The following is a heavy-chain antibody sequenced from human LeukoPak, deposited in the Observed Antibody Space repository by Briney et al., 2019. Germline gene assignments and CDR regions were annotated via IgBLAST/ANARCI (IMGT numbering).Heavy chain of an antibody. CDR2: MSYDGSNK. CDR3: ARWRTVTGGGHYFDY. Sequence: GGSLRLSCAASGFTFSSYVTHWVRQAPGKGLEWVAVMSYDGSNKYYADSVKGRFTISRDNSKNTLYLQMNSLRAEDTAVYYCARWRTVTGGGHYFDYWGQGTLVTVSS. J-gene: IGHJ4*02. CDR1: GFTFSSYV. V-gene: IGHV3-33*05. D-gene: IGHD4-17*01.